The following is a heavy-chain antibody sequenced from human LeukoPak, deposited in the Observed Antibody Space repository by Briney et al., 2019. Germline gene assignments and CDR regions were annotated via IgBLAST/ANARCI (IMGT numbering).Heavy chain of an antibody. V-gene: IGHV4-38-2*01. CDR3: ARQGRVEYNWFDP. CDR1: GYSISSGYY. D-gene: IGHD5-24*01. J-gene: IGHJ5*02. Sequence: SETMSLTCAVSGYSISSGYYWGWIRQPPGQGREWIGSIYDSGSTYYNPSLKSRVTISVDTSKNQFSLKLSSVTAADTAVYYCARQGRVEYNWFDPWGQGTLVTVSS. CDR2: IYDSGST.